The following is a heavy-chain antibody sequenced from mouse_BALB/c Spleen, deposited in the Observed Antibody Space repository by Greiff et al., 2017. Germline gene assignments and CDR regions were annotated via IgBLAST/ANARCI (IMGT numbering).Heavy chain of an antibody. D-gene: IGHD2-4*01. CDR1: GYAFTNYL. J-gene: IGHJ4*01. V-gene: IGHV1-54*01. CDR2: INPGSGGT. CDR3: ARATMITLYAMDY. Sequence: QVQLQQSGAELVRPGTSVKVSCKASGYAFTNYLIEWVKQRPGQGLEWIGVINPGSGGTNYNEKFKGKATLTADKSSSTAYMQLSSLTSDDSAVYYCARATMITLYAMDYWGQGTSVTVSS.